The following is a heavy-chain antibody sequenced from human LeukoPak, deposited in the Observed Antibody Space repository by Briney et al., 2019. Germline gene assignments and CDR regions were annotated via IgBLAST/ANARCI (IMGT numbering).Heavy chain of an antibody. J-gene: IGHJ5*02. Sequence: ASVKVSCKASGYTFTSYYMHWVRQAPGQGLEWMGIINPSGGSTSYAQKFQGRVTMTRDMSTSTVYMELSSLRSEDTAVYYCARRLSIHWFDPWGQGTLVTVSS. V-gene: IGHV1-46*01. CDR3: ARRLSIHWFDP. D-gene: IGHD2-21*01. CDR2: INPSGGST. CDR1: GYTFTSYY.